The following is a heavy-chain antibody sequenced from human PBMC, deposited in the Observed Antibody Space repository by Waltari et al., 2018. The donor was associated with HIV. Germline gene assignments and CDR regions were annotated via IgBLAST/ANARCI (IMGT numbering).Heavy chain of an antibody. Sequence: EVLLVESGGGLGKPGGSIRLSCAASGFTFSDDWMSWVRQAPGKGLEWVGRIKSNTDGGTTDYATPVKGRFTISRDDSKTTLYLEMNSLKTEDTAVYYCTTVGGGTRDYWGQGTLITVSS. V-gene: IGHV3-15*01. D-gene: IGHD3-16*01. J-gene: IGHJ4*02. CDR2: IKSNTDGGTT. CDR1: GFTFSDDW. CDR3: TTVGGGTRDY.